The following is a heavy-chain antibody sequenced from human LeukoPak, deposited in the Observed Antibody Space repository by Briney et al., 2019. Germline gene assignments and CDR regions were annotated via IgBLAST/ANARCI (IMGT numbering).Heavy chain of an antibody. V-gene: IGHV3-48*03. J-gene: IGHJ3*02. CDR2: ISSSGSTI. CDR1: GFTFSSYE. CDR3: ARGDDAFDI. Sequence: GGSLRLSCAASGFTFSSYEMNWVRQAPGKGLEWVSYISSSGSTIYYADSVKGRFTISRDNAKNSPYLQMNSLRAEDTAVYYCARGDDAFDIWGQGTMVTVSS.